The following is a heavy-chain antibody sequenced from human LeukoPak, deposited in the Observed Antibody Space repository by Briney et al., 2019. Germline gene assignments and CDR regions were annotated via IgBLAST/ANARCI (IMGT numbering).Heavy chain of an antibody. CDR1: GGSISGYY. J-gene: IGHJ4*02. V-gene: IGHV4-59*08. D-gene: IGHD1-14*01. Sequence: PSETLSLTCTVSGGSISGYYWSWIRHPPGKGLEWIGYIYYSGSTNYNPSLKSRVTISVDTSKNQFSLRLSSVTAADTAVYYCARLLGSPRIRFDYWGQGTLVTVSS. CDR2: IYYSGST. CDR3: ARLLGSPRIRFDY.